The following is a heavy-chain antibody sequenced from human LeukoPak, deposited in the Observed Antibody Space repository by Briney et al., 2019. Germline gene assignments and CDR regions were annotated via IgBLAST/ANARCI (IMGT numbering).Heavy chain of an antibody. CDR1: GDSVFSNSS. V-gene: IGHV6-1*01. D-gene: IGHD3-10*01. CDR2: TYYRSKWYD. CDR3: ARMVGLVSDY. Sequence: LSQTLSLTCAISGDSVFSNSSWNWIRQSPSRGLEWLGRTYYRSKWYDDYIVSVKSRININPDTSKNQFSLQLKSVTPEDTAVYYCARMVGLVSDYWGQGTLVTVSS. J-gene: IGHJ4*02.